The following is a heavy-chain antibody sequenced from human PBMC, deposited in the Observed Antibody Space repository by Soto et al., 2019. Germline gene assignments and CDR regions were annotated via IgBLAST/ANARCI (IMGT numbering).Heavy chain of an antibody. V-gene: IGHV3-23*01. CDR2: ISNSGGT. Sequence: EVQLLESGGGLVQPGGSLRLSCAASGFTFSNYAMSWVRQAPGKGLEWVSGISNSGGTYYADSVKGRFTISRDNSINTLFLQMNSLRAEDTAVYPCAKGRAAGGIDYWGQGTLVTVSS. D-gene: IGHD6-19*01. J-gene: IGHJ4*02. CDR3: AKGRAAGGIDY. CDR1: GFTFSNYA.